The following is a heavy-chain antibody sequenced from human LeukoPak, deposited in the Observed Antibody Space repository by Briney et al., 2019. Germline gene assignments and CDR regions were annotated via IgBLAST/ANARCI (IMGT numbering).Heavy chain of an antibody. D-gene: IGHD6-6*01. V-gene: IGHV4-59*01. Sequence: PSETLSLTCTVSDGSISSYYWSWIRQPPGKGLEWIGYIYYTGSTNYNPSLKSRVTMSVDTSKNQFSLNLKSVTPEDTAVYYCARVGRIAARPGVSFDYWGQGTLVTVSS. CDR3: ARVGRIAARPGVSFDY. J-gene: IGHJ4*02. CDR1: DGSISSYY. CDR2: IYYTGST.